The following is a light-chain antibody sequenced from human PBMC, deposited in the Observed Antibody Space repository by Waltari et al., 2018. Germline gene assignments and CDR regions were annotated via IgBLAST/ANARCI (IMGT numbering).Light chain of an antibody. Sequence: DIQMTQSPSSLSASAGDRVTITCRASQGINSYLNWLQQKPGKAPKRLINSASTLESGVPSRFSGSGSGTDFTLTISSLQPEDFATYYCLQYNDYPFTFGQGTKVEIK. CDR3: LQYNDYPFT. V-gene: IGKV1-17*01. J-gene: IGKJ2*01. CDR1: QGINSY. CDR2: SAS.